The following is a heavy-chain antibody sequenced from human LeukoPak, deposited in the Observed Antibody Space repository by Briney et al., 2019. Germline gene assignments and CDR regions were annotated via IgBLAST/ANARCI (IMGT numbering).Heavy chain of an antibody. D-gene: IGHD3-22*01. J-gene: IGHJ4*02. CDR1: GFTFSSYA. V-gene: IGHV3-23*01. CDR3: AKPPNYYDSSGYYN. CDR2: ISGSGSST. Sequence: PGGSLRLSCAASGFTFSSYAMSWVRQAPGKGLEWVSAISGSGSSTHYADSVKGRFTISRDNSKNTLYLQMNSLRAEDTAVYYCAKPPNYYDSSGYYNWGQGTLVTVSS.